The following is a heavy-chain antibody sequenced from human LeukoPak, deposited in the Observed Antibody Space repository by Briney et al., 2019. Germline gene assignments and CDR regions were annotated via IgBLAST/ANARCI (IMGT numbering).Heavy chain of an antibody. CDR3: ARDYRLNWFDP. Sequence: GGSLRLSCAASGFTFSTYSMNWVRQAPGKGLEWVSYISYSSTTIYYADSVRGRFTISRDNAKNSLYLQINSLRDEDTAVYYCARDYRLNWFDPWGQGTLVTVSS. CDR1: GFTFSTYS. J-gene: IGHJ5*02. V-gene: IGHV3-48*02. D-gene: IGHD4-11*01. CDR2: ISYSSTTI.